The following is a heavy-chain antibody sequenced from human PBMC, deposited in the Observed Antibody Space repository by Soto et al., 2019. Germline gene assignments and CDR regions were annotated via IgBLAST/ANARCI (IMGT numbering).Heavy chain of an antibody. CDR2: IIPIFGTA. V-gene: IGHV1-69*01. J-gene: IGHJ6*02. CDR1: GGTFSSYA. Sequence: QVQLVQSGAEVKKPGSSVKVSCKASGGTFSSYAISWVRQAPGQGLAWMGGIIPIFGTANYAQKFQGRVTITADESTSTAYMELSSLRSEATAVYYCARDPCLPDYYYYGMDVWGQGTTVTVSS. CDR3: ARDPCLPDYYYYGMDV.